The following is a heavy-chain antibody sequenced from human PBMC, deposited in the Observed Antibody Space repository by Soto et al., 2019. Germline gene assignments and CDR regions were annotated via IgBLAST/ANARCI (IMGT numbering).Heavy chain of an antibody. CDR3: AREGPPYSYGQNWFDP. CDR2: ISYDGSNK. V-gene: IGHV3-30-3*01. D-gene: IGHD5-18*01. Sequence: GGSLRLSCAASGFTFSSYAMHWVRQAPGKGLEWVAVISYDGSNKYYADSVKGRFTISRDNSKNTLYLQMNSLRAEDTAVYYCAREGPPYSYGQNWFDPWGQGTLVTVSS. CDR1: GFTFSSYA. J-gene: IGHJ5*02.